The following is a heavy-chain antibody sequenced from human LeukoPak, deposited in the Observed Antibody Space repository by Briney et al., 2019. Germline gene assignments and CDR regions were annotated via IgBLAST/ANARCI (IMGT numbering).Heavy chain of an antibody. V-gene: IGHV1-2*06. CDR2: INPNSGGT. J-gene: IGHJ4*02. CDR3: ARSRDGYNLAY. Sequence: SVKVSCKASGYTFTGYYMHWVRQAPGQGLEWMGRINPNSGGTNYSQKFQGRVTMTRDTSISTAYMELSRLRSDDPAVYYCARSRDGYNLAYWGQGPLVTVSS. CDR1: GYTFTGYY. D-gene: IGHD5-24*01.